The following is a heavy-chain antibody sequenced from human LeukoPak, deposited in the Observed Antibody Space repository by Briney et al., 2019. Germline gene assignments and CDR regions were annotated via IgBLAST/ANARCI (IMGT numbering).Heavy chain of an antibody. CDR3: AKEQSSGWYRVADH. V-gene: IGHV3-21*01. D-gene: IGHD6-19*01. J-gene: IGHJ4*02. CDR2: ISGSGFYI. CDR1: EFTFSSYT. Sequence: KPGGSLRLSCAASEFTFSSYTMNWVRQAPGKGLEWVSSISGSGFYIYYADSVKGRFTISRDNSKDTLYLQMNSLRVEDTAVYYCAKEQSSGWYRVADHWGQGTLVTVSS.